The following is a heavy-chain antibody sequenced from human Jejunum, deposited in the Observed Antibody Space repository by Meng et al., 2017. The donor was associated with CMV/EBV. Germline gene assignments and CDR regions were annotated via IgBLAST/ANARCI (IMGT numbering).Heavy chain of an antibody. CDR1: GGSINSNSHF. J-gene: IGHJ4*02. D-gene: IGHD1-7*01. V-gene: IGHV4-39*07. Sequence: HLQESGPVMVRPSETLSLTCTVSGGSINSNSHFWVWIRQPPGKGLEWIGSIYYSGSTYDNPSLKSRVTISVDTSKNQFSLNLSSVTAADTAVYYCGRVGTAVFGSWGRDEYWGQGTLVTVSS. CDR3: GRVGTAVFGSWGRDEY. CDR2: IYYSGST.